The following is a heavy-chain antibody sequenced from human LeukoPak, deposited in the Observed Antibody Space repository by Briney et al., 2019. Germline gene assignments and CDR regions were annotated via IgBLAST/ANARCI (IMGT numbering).Heavy chain of an antibody. CDR3: ARDTGKWRPFDY. V-gene: IGHV3-48*04. J-gene: IGHJ4*02. CDR2: ISSSGSTK. CDR1: GFTFSSYW. Sequence: GGSLRLSCAASGFTFSSYWMHWVRQAPGKGLEWVSYISSSGSTKYYADSVKGRFTISRDNAKNSLYLQMNSLRAEDTAVYYCARDTGKWRPFDYWGQGTLVTVSS. D-gene: IGHD1-14*01.